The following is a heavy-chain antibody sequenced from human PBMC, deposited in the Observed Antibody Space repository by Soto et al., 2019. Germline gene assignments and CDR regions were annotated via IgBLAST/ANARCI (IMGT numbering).Heavy chain of an antibody. J-gene: IGHJ6*02. Sequence: SVKVSCKASGGTFSSCAISWVRQAPGQGLEWMGGITPIFGTANYAQKFQGRVTITADESTSTAYMELSSLRSEDTAVYYCARPENSSGYYSTYYYYGMDVWGQGTTVTVSS. CDR2: ITPIFGTA. CDR3: ARPENSSGYYSTYYYYGMDV. CDR1: GGTFSSCA. V-gene: IGHV1-69*13. D-gene: IGHD3-22*01.